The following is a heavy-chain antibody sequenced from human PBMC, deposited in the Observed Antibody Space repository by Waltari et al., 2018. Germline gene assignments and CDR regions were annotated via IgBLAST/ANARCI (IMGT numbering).Heavy chain of an antibody. CDR3: ARDIGRRVYFDY. J-gene: IGHJ4*02. D-gene: IGHD1-26*01. V-gene: IGHV4-59*01. CDR1: AGSIRRYY. CDR2: IYYSGST. Sequence: QVQLQESGPGLVKPSETLSLTCPVPAGSIRRYYWSWLRQPPGKGLEWIGYIYYSGSTNYNPSLKSRVTISVDTSKNQFSLKLSSVTAADTAVYYCARDIGRRVYFDYWGQGTLVTVSS.